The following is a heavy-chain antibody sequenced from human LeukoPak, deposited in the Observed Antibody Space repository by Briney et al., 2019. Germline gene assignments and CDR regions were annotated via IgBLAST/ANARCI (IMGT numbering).Heavy chain of an antibody. CDR3: ARSIAVAGTPPLFDY. V-gene: IGHV1-69*13. J-gene: IGHJ4*02. CDR1: GGTFSSYA. Sequence: GASVKVSCKASGGTFSSYAISWVRQAPGQGLEWMGGIIPIFGTANYAQKFQGRVTITADGSTSTAYMELSSLRSEDTAVYYCARSIAVAGTPPLFDYWGQGTLVTVSS. D-gene: IGHD6-19*01. CDR2: IIPIFGTA.